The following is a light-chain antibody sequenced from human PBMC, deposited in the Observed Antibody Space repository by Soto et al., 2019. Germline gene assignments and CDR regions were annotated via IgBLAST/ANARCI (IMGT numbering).Light chain of an antibody. CDR3: QQYGSSPYT. Sequence: IVLTQSPGTLSLSPGERATLSCRASQSVSSSYLAWYQQKPVQAPRLLIYGASSSATGIPDRFSGSGSGTDFTLTISRLEPEDFAVYYCQQYGSSPYTFGQGTKLEIK. CDR1: QSVSSSY. V-gene: IGKV3-20*01. J-gene: IGKJ2*01. CDR2: GAS.